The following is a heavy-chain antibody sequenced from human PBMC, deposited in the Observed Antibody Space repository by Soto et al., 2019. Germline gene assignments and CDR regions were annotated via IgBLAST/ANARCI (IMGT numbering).Heavy chain of an antibody. CDR2: IYYSGST. CDR1: GGSISSYY. V-gene: IGHV4-59*01. J-gene: IGHJ5*02. CDR3: ARDRSMVRGVISDWFDP. Sequence: SETLSLTCTVSGGSISSYYWSWIRQPPGKGLEWIGYIYYSGSTNYNPSLKSRVTISVDTSKNQFSLKLSSVTAADTAVYYCARDRSMVRGVISDWFDPWGQGTLVTVSS. D-gene: IGHD3-10*01.